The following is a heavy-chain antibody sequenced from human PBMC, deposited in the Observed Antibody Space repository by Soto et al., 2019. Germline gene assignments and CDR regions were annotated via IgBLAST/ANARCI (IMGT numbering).Heavy chain of an antibody. CDR2: ISYDGSNK. J-gene: IGHJ6*02. CDR1: GFTFSSYA. D-gene: IGHD5-12*01. V-gene: IGHV3-30-3*01. Sequence: ESGGGVVQPGRSLRLSCAASGFTFSSYAMHWVRQAPGKGLEWVAVISYDGSNKYYADSVKGRFTISRDNSKNTLYLQMNSLRAEDTAVYYCARDRVATNSYGMDVWGQGTTVTVSS. CDR3: ARDRVATNSYGMDV.